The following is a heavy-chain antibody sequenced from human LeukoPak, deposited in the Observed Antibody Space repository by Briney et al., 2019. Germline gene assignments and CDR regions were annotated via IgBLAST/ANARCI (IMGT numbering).Heavy chain of an antibody. D-gene: IGHD6-19*01. CDR2: ISSNGGRT. V-gene: IGHV3-64*05. CDR3: VKDPHSSGRYYFDY. CDR1: GFTFSNYA. Sequence: GGSLRLSCSVSGFTFSNYAMHWVRQAPGKGLEYVSGISSNGGRTYYADSAKGRFTISRDNSKNTMYVQMSTLRVEDTAVYYCVKDPHSSGRYYFDYWGQGTLVTVSS. J-gene: IGHJ4*02.